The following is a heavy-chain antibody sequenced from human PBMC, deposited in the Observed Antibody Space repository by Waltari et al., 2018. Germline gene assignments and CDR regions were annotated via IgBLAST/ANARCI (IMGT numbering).Heavy chain of an antibody. CDR2: INAGNGNT. CDR1: GYTFTSYA. CDR3: ARDRESDYYGMDV. Sequence: QVQLVQSGAEVKKPGASVKVSCKASGYTFTSYAMHWVRQAPGQRLEWMGWINAGNGNTKYSQKFQGRVTITADESTSTAYMELSSLRSEDTAVYYCARDRESDYYGMDVWGQGTTVTVSS. J-gene: IGHJ6*02. V-gene: IGHV1-3*01.